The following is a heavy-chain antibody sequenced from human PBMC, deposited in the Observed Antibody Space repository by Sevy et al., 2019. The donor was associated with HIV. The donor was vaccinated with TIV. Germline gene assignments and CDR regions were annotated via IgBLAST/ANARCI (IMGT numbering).Heavy chain of an antibody. J-gene: IGHJ3*02. CDR1: GGSISNYY. Sequence: SETLSLTCTVSGGSISNYYWSWIRQPAGKGLEWIGRIFTSGSTNYNPSLKSRVTMSIDTSKNQFFLRRSSVTAADTAVYYCAGVEWELSGHAFDIWGQGTMVTVSS. CDR2: IFTSGST. CDR3: AGVEWELSGHAFDI. D-gene: IGHD3-16*02. V-gene: IGHV4-4*07.